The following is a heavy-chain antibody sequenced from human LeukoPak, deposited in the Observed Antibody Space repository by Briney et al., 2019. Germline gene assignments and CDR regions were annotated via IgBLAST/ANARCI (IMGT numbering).Heavy chain of an antibody. CDR3: AKDPPRSGWYEEHYFDY. V-gene: IGHV1-69*01. Sequence: GSSVKVSCKASGGTFSSYAVSWVRQAPGQGLEWMGGIIPIFGTPNYAQKFQGRVTITADESTSTAYMELSSLRSEDTAVYYCAKDPPRSGWYEEHYFDYWGQGTLVTVSS. CDR2: IIPIFGTP. J-gene: IGHJ4*02. CDR1: GGTFSSYA. D-gene: IGHD6-19*01.